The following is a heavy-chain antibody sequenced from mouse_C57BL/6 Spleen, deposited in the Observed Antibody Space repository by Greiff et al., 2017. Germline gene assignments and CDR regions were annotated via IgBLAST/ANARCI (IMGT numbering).Heavy chain of an antibody. J-gene: IGHJ2*01. V-gene: IGHV1-26*01. CDR2: INPNNGGT. Sequence: EVQLQQSGPELVKPGASVKISCKASGYTFTDYYMNWVKQSHGKSLEWIGDINPNNGGTSYNQKFKGKATLTVDKSSSTAYMELRSLTSEDSAVYYCAREDRSPYFDYWGQGTTLTVSS. CDR3: AREDRSPYFDY. CDR1: GYTFTDYY. D-gene: IGHD1-1*01.